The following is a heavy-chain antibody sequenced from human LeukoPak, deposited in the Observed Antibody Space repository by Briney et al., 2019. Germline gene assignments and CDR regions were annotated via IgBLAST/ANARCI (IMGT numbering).Heavy chain of an antibody. CDR3: ASLSGSGRNFDY. V-gene: IGHV3-74*01. CDR2: INSDGSST. D-gene: IGHD3-10*01. J-gene: IGHJ4*02. Sequence: PGGSLRLSCAASGFTFSSYWMHWVRQAPGKGLVWVSRINSDGSSTSYADSVKGRFTISRDNAKNTLYLQMNSLRAEDTAVYYCASLSGSGRNFDYWGQGTLVTVSS. CDR1: GFTFSSYW.